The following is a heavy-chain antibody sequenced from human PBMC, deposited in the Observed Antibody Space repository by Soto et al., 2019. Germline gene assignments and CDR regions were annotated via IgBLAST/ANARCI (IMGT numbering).Heavy chain of an antibody. J-gene: IGHJ6*02. Sequence: GGSLRLSCAASGSTFSSYAMSWVRQAPGKGLEWVSAISGSVVSTYYADSVKGRFTISRDNSKNTLYLQMNSLRAEDTAVYYCAKGSSSGWAYYYGMDVWGQGTTVTVSS. V-gene: IGHV3-23*01. CDR3: AKGSSSGWAYYYGMDV. CDR2: ISGSVVST. CDR1: GSTFSSYA. D-gene: IGHD3-22*01.